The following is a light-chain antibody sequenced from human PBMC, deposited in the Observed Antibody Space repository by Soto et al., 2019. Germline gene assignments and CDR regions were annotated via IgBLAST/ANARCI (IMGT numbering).Light chain of an antibody. Sequence: EIVMTQPPATLSVSPGERATLSCRASQTVTIHLAWYQQKPGQAPRLLIYGASNRATGIPARFSGSGSGTEFTLTISSLQSEDFAVYYCQQYNNWQTFGQGTKVDI. J-gene: IGKJ1*01. CDR1: QTVTIH. CDR2: GAS. V-gene: IGKV3-15*01. CDR3: QQYNNWQT.